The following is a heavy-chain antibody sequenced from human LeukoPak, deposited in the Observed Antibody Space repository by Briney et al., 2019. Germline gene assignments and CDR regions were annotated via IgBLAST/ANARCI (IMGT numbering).Heavy chain of an antibody. D-gene: IGHD3-22*01. V-gene: IGHV4-39*01. CDR2: IYYSGST. J-gene: IGHJ3*01. CDR3: AKAGVRYYDSGGLHAFDF. CDR1: GGSISSTSYF. Sequence: ASETLSLTCTVSGGSISSTSYFWGWIRQPPGKGLEWIGTIYYSGSTYYNPSLKSRVTMSVDTSRNQFSLKLSSVNAADTAVYYCAKAGVRYYDSGGLHAFDFWGQGTMVTVSS.